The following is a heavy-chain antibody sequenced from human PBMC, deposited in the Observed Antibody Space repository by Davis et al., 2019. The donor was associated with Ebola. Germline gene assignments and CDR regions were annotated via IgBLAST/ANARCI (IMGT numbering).Heavy chain of an antibody. CDR3: VELGSDYYDSRGYYYYYYGMDV. V-gene: IGHV3-48*02. CDR1: GFTVSSYS. Sequence: GESLKISCASSGFTVSSYSINWVRLAPGKGLEWVSPISSRSSTIDYADTVKVRFTISRDNAKNSLYLQMNSLRDEDTAVYYCVELGSDYYDSRGYYYYYYGMDVWGQGTTVTVSS. D-gene: IGHD3-22*01. CDR2: ISSRSSTI. J-gene: IGHJ6*02.